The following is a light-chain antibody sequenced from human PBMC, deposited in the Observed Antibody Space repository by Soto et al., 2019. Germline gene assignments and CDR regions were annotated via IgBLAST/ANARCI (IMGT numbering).Light chain of an antibody. CDR3: QQLISYPFT. V-gene: IGKV1-9*01. CDR1: QDINNY. Sequence: DIQLTQSPSFLSASVGDRVTITCRASQDINNYLAWYQQKPGMAPNLLIYAASTLQSGVPSRFSGSGSGTEFMLTINSLQAEDSGASYYCQQLISYPFTFRPGTKVDIK. CDR2: AAS. J-gene: IGKJ3*01.